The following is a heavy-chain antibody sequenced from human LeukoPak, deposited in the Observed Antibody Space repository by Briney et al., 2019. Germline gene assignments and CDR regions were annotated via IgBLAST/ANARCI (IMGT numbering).Heavy chain of an antibody. D-gene: IGHD2-2*01. CDR2: ISGSGSST. CDR1: GFTFSSYD. CDR3: AKEGIVAVPAAMMDV. J-gene: IGHJ6*04. V-gene: IGHV3-23*01. Sequence: PGGSLRLSCAASGFTFSSYDMSWVRQAPGKGLEWVSAISGSGSSTYYADSVKGRFTISRDNSKNTLYLQMNSLRVEDTALYYCAKEGIVAVPAAMMDVWGKGTTVTVSS.